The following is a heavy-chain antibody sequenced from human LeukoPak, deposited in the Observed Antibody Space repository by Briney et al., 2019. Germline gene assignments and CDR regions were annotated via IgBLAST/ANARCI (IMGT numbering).Heavy chain of an antibody. J-gene: IGHJ6*02. CDR3: ARTASGVYYGIDH. CDR1: GGSISNSY. Sequence: LSETLPQTLTVSGGSISNSYWSWVRQPPGKGLEWIGYTSYSGSTNYNPSLKSRVTMSVDTSTDQFSLRLISVTAADTAVYYCARTASGVYYGIDHWGQGTMVTVSS. V-gene: IGHV4-59*08. D-gene: IGHD3-3*01. CDR2: TSYSGST.